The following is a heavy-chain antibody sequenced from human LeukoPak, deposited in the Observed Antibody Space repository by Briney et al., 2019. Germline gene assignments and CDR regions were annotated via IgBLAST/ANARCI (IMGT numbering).Heavy chain of an antibody. Sequence: SETLSLTCTVSGYSISSGYYWGWIRQPPGKGLEWIGSIYHSGNTDYNPSLRSRVTISVDTSKNQFSLKLNSVTAADTAVYYCARVGGSAYPSTGFDFWGQGTLVTVSS. CDR2: IYHSGNT. D-gene: IGHD3-16*01. CDR1: GYSISSGYY. V-gene: IGHV4-38-2*02. J-gene: IGHJ4*02. CDR3: ARVGGSAYPSTGFDF.